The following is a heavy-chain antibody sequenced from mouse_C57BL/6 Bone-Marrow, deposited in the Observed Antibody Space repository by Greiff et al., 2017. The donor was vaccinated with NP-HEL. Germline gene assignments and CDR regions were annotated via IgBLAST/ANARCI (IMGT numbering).Heavy chain of an antibody. CDR2: INPYNGDT. CDR1: GYSFTGYF. Sequence: EVKVVESGPELVKPGDSVKISCKASGYSFTGYFMNWVMQSHGKSLEWIGSINPYNGDTFYNQKFKGKATLTVDKSSSTAHMELRSLTSEDSAVYYCAREGCSNHDWFAYWGQGTLVTVSA. V-gene: IGHV1-20*01. CDR3: AREGCSNHDWFAY. D-gene: IGHD2-5*01. J-gene: IGHJ3*01.